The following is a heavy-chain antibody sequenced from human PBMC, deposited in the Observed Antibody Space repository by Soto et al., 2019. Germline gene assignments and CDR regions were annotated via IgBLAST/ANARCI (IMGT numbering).Heavy chain of an antibody. J-gene: IGHJ6*02. D-gene: IGHD5-12*01. CDR3: ARDATVATAGTGMDV. Sequence: QVQLVQSGAEVKKPGASVKVSCKASGYTFTGYYMHWVRQAPGQGLEWMGWINPNSGGTNYAQKFQGWVTMTRDTSISPAYMELSRLRSDDTAVYYCARDATVATAGTGMDVWGQGTTVTVSS. CDR1: GYTFTGYY. V-gene: IGHV1-2*04. CDR2: INPNSGGT.